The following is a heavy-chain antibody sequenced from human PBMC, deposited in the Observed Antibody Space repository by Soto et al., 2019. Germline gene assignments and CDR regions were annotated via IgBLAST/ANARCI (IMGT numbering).Heavy chain of an antibody. V-gene: IGHV2-5*02. CDR2: IYWDDDR. CDR3: AHTQLTTGANSFDV. J-gene: IGHJ3*01. CDR1: GFSLSTLGAG. D-gene: IGHD1-1*01. Sequence: QITLKESGPTLVKPTQVLTLTCSFSGFSLSTLGAGVGWVRQPPGKALEWLALIYWDDDRQYSPSLKTRLTITKHTSKNQVVLTLTNMDPVDTGTYFCAHTQLTTGANSFDVWGQGTIVTVSS.